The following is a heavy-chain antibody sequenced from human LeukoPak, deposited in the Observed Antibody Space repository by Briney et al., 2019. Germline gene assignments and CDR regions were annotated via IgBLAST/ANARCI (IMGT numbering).Heavy chain of an antibody. CDR1: GFTVSSNY. CDR2: IYSGGST. D-gene: IGHD3-10*01. V-gene: IGHV3-53*01. J-gene: IGHJ5*02. Sequence: GGSLRLSCAASGFTVSSNYMSWVPEAPRKGLEWVSVIYSGGSTYYADSVKGRFTISRDNSKNTLYLQMNSLRAEDTAVYYCAREGANYYGSGSYYSRFGWFDPWGQGTLVTVSS. CDR3: AREGANYYGSGSYYSRFGWFDP.